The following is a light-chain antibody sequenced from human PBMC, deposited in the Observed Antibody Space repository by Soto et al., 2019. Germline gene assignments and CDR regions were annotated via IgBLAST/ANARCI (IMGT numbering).Light chain of an antibody. V-gene: IGKV3-15*01. CDR3: QHYVTWPLT. CDR1: LGIGST. Sequence: EVVMTQSPATLSVSPGERATLSCRASLGIGSTLAWYQQKPGQTPRLLIYDTSTRATGVPARFIGSASGTEFTLSITSLQSEDFAVYYCQHYVTWPLTFGGGTRVENK. J-gene: IGKJ4*01. CDR2: DTS.